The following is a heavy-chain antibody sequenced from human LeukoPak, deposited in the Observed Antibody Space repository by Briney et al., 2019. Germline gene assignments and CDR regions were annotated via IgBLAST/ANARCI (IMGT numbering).Heavy chain of an antibody. CDR1: GFSLSNARMG. D-gene: IGHD3-22*01. J-gene: IGHJ4*02. CDR3: ARIQRYYDSSGYFRFDY. V-gene: IGHV2-26*01. CDR2: IFSNDEK. Sequence: ESGPTLVNPTETLTLTCTVSGFSLSNARMGVSWIRQPPGKALEWLAHIFSNDEKSYSTSLKSRLTISKDTSKSQVVLTMTNMDPVDTATYYCARIQRYYDSSGYFRFDYWRQGTLVTVSS.